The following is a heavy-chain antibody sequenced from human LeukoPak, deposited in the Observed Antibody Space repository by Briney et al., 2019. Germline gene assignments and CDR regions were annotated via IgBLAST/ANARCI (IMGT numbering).Heavy chain of an antibody. Sequence: ASVTVSCKASGYTFTVYYMLWVRQAPGQRLEWTGWINRESGDKNSALKIQGSVTMTRDTAISSVYMEFSRLRSDDAAVYYGAKGRYYDSGGFSRGWGQGTLVTVSS. V-gene: IGHV1-2*02. CDR3: AKGRYYDSGGFSRG. D-gene: IGHD3-22*01. J-gene: IGHJ4*02. CDR1: GYTFTVYY. CDR2: INRESGDK.